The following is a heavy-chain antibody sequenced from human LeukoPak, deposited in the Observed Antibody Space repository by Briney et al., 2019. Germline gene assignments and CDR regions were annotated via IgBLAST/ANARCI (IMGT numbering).Heavy chain of an antibody. CDR1: GFTFSSYG. D-gene: IGHD3-10*01. CDR3: AKDLYGSGSYYADY. J-gene: IGHJ4*02. CDR2: ISGSGGST. Sequence: PGRSLRLSCAASGFTFSSYGMHWVRQAPGKGLEWVSAISGSGGSTYYADSVKGRFTISRDNSKNTLYLQMNSLRAEDTAVYYCAKDLYGSGSYYADYWGQGTLVTVSS. V-gene: IGHV3-23*01.